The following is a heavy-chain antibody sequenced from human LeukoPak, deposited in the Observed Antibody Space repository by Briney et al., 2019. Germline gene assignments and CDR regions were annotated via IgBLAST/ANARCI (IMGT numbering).Heavy chain of an antibody. CDR2: INHSGST. D-gene: IGHD4-17*01. CDR1: GGSFSGYY. Sequence: PSETLSLTCAVYGGSFSGYYWSWIRQPPGKGLGWIGEINHSGSTNYNPSLKSRVTISVDTSKNQFSLKLSSVTAADTAVYYCASYDYGDYLDGFSFDYWGQGTLVTVSS. J-gene: IGHJ4*02. V-gene: IGHV4-34*01. CDR3: ASYDYGDYLDGFSFDY.